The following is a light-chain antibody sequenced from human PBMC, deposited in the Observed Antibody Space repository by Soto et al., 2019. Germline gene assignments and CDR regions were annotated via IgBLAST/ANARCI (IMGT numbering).Light chain of an antibody. CDR2: WAS. V-gene: IGKV4-1*01. CDR3: QQYYSTPLT. CDR1: QXVLYSSNNKNY. Sequence: DIVMTQSPDSLAVSLGERATIHXXSIQXVLYSSNNKNYLAWYQQKPGQPPKXXIYWASTRESGGPDRFSGSGAGTDFTLTISSLQAEDVAVYYCQQYYSTPLTFGGGTKVDI. J-gene: IGKJ4*01.